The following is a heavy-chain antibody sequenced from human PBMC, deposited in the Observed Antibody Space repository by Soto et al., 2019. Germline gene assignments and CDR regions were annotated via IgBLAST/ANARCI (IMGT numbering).Heavy chain of an antibody. D-gene: IGHD5-18*01. CDR1: GFTFSNHA. CDR3: AKDRDYSYGYVRGFFDY. J-gene: IGHJ4*02. Sequence: EVQLLESGGGLGQPGGSLRLSCAASGFTFSNHAMSWVRQAPGKGLEWISAVSGSGPSTYYADSVKGRFTISRDNSKNTLYLQMNSLRAEDTAVYYCAKDRDYSYGYVRGFFDYWGQGTLVTVSS. CDR2: VSGSGPST. V-gene: IGHV3-23*01.